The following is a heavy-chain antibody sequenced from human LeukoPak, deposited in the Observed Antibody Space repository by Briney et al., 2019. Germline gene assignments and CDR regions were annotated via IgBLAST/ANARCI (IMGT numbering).Heavy chain of an antibody. V-gene: IGHV3-20*01. CDR3: AREGKDGQLLSIPLDY. D-gene: IGHD2-2*01. CDR2: INWNGGST. J-gene: IGHJ4*02. CDR1: GFTFDDYG. Sequence: GGSLRLSCAASGFTFDDYGMSWVRQAPGKGLEWVSGINWNGGSTGYADSVKGRFTISRDNAKNSLYLQMNSLRAEDTALYHCAREGKDGQLLSIPLDYWGQGTLVTVSS.